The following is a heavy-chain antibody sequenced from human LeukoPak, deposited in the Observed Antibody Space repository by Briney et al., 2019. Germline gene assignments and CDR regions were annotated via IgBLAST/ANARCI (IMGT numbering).Heavy chain of an antibody. J-gene: IGHJ6*02. CDR1: GFTFSSYS. D-gene: IGHD5/OR15-5a*01. CDR3: ARSWLVYYWYYGMDV. CDR2: I. V-gene: IGHV3-21*01. Sequence: KTGGSLRLSCAASGFTFSSYSMNWVRQAPGKGLEWVSSIKGRFTISRDNAKNSLYLQMNSLRAEDTAVYYCARSWLVYYWYYGMDVWGQGTTVPVSS.